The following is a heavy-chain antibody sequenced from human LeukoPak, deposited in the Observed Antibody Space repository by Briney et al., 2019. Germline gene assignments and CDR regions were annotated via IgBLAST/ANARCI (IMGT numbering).Heavy chain of an antibody. D-gene: IGHD2-2*01. V-gene: IGHV3-7*01. CDR1: GFTFSSYW. J-gene: IGHJ4*02. CDR3: ARGRYCSSTSCHYFDY. Sequence: GGSLRLSCAASGFTFSSYWISWVRQALGKGLEWVANIKQDGSEKYYVDSVKGRFTISRDNAKNSLYLQMNSLRAEDTAVYYCARGRYCSSTSCHYFDYWGQGTLVTVSS. CDR2: IKQDGSEK.